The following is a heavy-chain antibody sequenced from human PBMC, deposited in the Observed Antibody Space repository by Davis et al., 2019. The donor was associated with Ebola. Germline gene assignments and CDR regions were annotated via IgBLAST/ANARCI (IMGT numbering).Heavy chain of an antibody. J-gene: IGHJ2*01. V-gene: IGHV3-30-3*01. CDR3: ARAGTDWGDWYFDL. Sequence: PGGSLRLSCAASGFTFSSYAMYWVRQAPGKGLEWVAVISYDGSNKYYADSVKGRFTISRDNSKNTLYLQMNSLRAEDTAVYFCARAGTDWGDWYFDLWGRGTLVTVSS. CDR1: GFTFSSYA. CDR2: ISYDGSNK. D-gene: IGHD3/OR15-3a*01.